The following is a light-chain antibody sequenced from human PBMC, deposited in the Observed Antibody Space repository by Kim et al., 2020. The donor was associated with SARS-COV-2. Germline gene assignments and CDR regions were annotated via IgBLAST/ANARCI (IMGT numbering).Light chain of an antibody. J-gene: IGKJ4*01. Sequence: EIVLTQSPGTLSLSPGERATLSCRASQSVTSNNLAWYQQKPGQAPRLLIYGASSRATGIPDRFSGSGSGTDFTLTISSLEPEDFVVYYCQQYGSSPRTFGGGTKVDIK. CDR3: QQYGSSPRT. CDR1: QSVTSNN. V-gene: IGKV3-20*01. CDR2: GAS.